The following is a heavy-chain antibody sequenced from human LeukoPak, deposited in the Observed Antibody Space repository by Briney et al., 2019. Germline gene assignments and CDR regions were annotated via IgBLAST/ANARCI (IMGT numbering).Heavy chain of an antibody. CDR2: INPNSGGP. CDR1: GYSFTGYY. CDR3: AREYSYAYYFDY. Sequence: ASVKVSCKASGYSFTGYYIHWVRQAPGQGLEWMGRINPNSGGPNYAQKSQGRVTMTRDTSISTAHLELSRLRSDDTAVYYCAREYSYAYYFDYWGQGTLVTVSS. D-gene: IGHD3-16*01. J-gene: IGHJ4*02. V-gene: IGHV1-2*06.